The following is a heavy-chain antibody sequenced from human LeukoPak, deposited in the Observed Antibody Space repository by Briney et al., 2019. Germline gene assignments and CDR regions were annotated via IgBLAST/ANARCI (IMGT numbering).Heavy chain of an antibody. V-gene: IGHV1-69*13. CDR2: IIPIFGTA. D-gene: IGHD3-10*01. CDR3: ASLGRSYYGSGKGY. CDR1: GYTFTGYY. J-gene: IGHJ4*02. Sequence: SVKVSCKASGYTFTGYYIHWVRQAPGQGLEWMGGIIPIFGTANYAQKFQGRVTITADESTSTAYMELSSLRSEDTAVYYCASLGRSYYGSGKGYWGQGTLVTVSS.